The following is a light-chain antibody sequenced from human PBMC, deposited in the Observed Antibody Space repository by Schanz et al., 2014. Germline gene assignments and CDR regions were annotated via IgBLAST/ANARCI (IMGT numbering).Light chain of an antibody. CDR2: GAS. Sequence: DIIMTQSPATLSVAPGERATLSCRASQSLGRNLAWYQQKPGQAPRVLIYGASTRATGIPARFSGSGSGTEFNLTIGSLQSEDFAVYYCQQYGSSPPTFGQGTKVEIK. CDR1: QSLGRN. V-gene: IGKV3-15*01. J-gene: IGKJ1*01. CDR3: QQYGSSPPT.